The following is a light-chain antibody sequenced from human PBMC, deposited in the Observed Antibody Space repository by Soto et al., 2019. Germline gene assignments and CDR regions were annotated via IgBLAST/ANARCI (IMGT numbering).Light chain of an antibody. CDR3: QQYNTYPWT. CDR1: QSVSSN. V-gene: IGKV3-15*01. J-gene: IGKJ5*01. CDR2: GAS. Sequence: EIVMTHSPATLSVYPGERATLSCRASQSVSSNLAWYQQKPGQAPRLLIFGASTRATGIPARFSGSGSGTEFTLTISSLQPDDFATYYCQQYNTYPWTFGQGTRLEIK.